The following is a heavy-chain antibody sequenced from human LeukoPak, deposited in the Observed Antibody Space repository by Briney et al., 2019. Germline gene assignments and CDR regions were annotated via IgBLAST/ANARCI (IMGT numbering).Heavy chain of an antibody. D-gene: IGHD6-13*01. CDR2: INHSGST. J-gene: IGHJ6*03. CDR1: GYSISSGYY. V-gene: IGHV4-38-2*02. CDR3: ARGQGGAAAGTPYYYYMDV. Sequence: SETLSLTCTVSGYSISSGYYWSWIRQPPGKGLEWIGEINHSGSTNYNPSLKSRVTISVDTSKNQFSLKLSSVTAADTAVYYCARGQGGAAAGTPYYYYMDVWGKGTTVTVSS.